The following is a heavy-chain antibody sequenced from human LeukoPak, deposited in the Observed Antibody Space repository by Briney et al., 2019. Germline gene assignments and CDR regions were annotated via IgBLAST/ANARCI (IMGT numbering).Heavy chain of an antibody. CDR3: AREGYSSSWYGTNYYYYYGMDV. CDR1: GGSISSYY. J-gene: IGHJ6*02. D-gene: IGHD6-13*01. V-gene: IGHV4-4*07. CDR2: IYTSGST. Sequence: SETLSLTCTVSGGSISSYYWSWIRQPAGKGLGWIGRIYTSGSTNYNPSLKSRVTMSVDTSKNQFSLKLSSVTAADTAVYYCAREGYSSSWYGTNYYYYYGMDVWGQGTTVTVSS.